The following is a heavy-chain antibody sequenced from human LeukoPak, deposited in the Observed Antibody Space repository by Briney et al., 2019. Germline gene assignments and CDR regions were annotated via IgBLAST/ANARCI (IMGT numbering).Heavy chain of an antibody. CDR3: AHRFVHGDFDY. CDR2: IYWDDDK. D-gene: IGHD4-17*01. Sequence: CGPTLVKPTQTLTLTCTFSGFSLSTSGVGVGRIRQPPGKALEWLVLIYWDDDKYYSPSLKSRLTITKDTSKNQVVLTMTNMDPVDTATYYCAHRFVHGDFDYWGQGALVTVSS. J-gene: IGHJ4*02. CDR1: GFSLSTSGVG. V-gene: IGHV2-5*02.